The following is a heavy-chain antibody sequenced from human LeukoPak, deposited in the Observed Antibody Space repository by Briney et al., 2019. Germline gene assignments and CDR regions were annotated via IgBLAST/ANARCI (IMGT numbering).Heavy chain of an antibody. D-gene: IGHD3-10*01. V-gene: IGHV4-39*01. Sequence: PSETLSLTCTVSGGSISSSGYYWGWIRQPPGKGLEWIGSIYYSGSTYYNPSLKSRVTISVDTSKNQFSLKLSSVTAADTAVYYCARHVNDGSGSYYNPYYYYGMDVWGQGTTVTVSS. J-gene: IGHJ6*02. CDR2: IYYSGST. CDR1: GGSISSSGYY. CDR3: ARHVNDGSGSYYNPYYYYGMDV.